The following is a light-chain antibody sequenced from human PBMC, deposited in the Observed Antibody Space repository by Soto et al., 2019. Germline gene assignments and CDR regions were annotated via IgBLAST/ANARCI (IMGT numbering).Light chain of an antibody. CDR2: DVS. CDR3: SSYTSNSTYV. J-gene: IGLJ1*01. Sequence: QSVLTQPSSGSGAPCRWSPISFTGTNRYVGGYNYVSWYQQHPGKAPKLMIYDVSNRPSGVSNRFSGSKSGNTASLTVSGLLTEDEADYYCSSYTSNSTYVFGTGTKVTVL. CDR1: NRYVGGYNY. V-gene: IGLV2-14*03.